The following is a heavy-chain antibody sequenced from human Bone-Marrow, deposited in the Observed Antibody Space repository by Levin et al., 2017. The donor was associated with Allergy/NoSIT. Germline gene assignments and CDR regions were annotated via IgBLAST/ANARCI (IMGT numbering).Heavy chain of an antibody. CDR3: ARDSRDYGDYAGYFDY. V-gene: IGHV4-59*01. CDR1: GGSITSYY. Sequence: PSETLSLTCTVSGGSITSYYWNWIRQPPGKGLEWIGYMFYPGNTNYNPSLESRVTISVDRSKNQFSLKLRSVTAADTAVYYCARDSRDYGDYAGYFDYWGQGTLVTVSS. D-gene: IGHD4-17*01. CDR2: MFYPGNT. J-gene: IGHJ4*02.